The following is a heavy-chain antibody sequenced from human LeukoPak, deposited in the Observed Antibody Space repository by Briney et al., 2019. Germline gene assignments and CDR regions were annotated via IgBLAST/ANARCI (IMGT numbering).Heavy chain of an antibody. Sequence: PGGSLRLSCAASGFTFSSYSMNWVRQAPGKGLEWVSAISGSGGSTYYADSVKGRFTISRDNSKNTLYLQMNSLRAEDTAVYYCATVGDYVWAPTENFDYWGQGTLVTVSS. V-gene: IGHV3-23*01. CDR2: ISGSGGST. J-gene: IGHJ4*02. D-gene: IGHD3-16*01. CDR3: ATVGDYVWAPTENFDY. CDR1: GFTFSSYS.